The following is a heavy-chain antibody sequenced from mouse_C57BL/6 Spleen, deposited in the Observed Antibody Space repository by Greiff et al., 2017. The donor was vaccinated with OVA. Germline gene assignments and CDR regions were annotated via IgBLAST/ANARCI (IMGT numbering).Heavy chain of an antibody. V-gene: IGHV1-80*01. D-gene: IGHD1-1*01. CDR1: GYAFSSYW. CDR3: ARRGDYYAYYALDY. J-gene: IGHJ4*01. Sequence: QVQLKESGAELVKPGASVKISCKASGYAFSSYWMNWVKQRPGKGLEWIGQIYPGDGDTNYNGKFKGKATLTADKSSSTAYMQLSSLTSEDSAVYFGARRGDYYAYYALDYWGQGTSVTVSS. CDR2: IYPGDGDT.